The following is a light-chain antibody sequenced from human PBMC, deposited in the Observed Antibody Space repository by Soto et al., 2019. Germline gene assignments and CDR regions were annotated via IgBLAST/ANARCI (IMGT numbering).Light chain of an antibody. CDR1: QSVSSY. V-gene: IGKV3-11*01. CDR2: DAS. Sequence: EIVLTQSPATLSLSPGERATLSCRASQSVSSYLAWYQQKPGQAPRLLIYDASNRATGIPARFSGSGSGTDFTLTISSLEPEDFAVYYCQQRSNWQLTFGGGTKVENK. CDR3: QQRSNWQLT. J-gene: IGKJ4*01.